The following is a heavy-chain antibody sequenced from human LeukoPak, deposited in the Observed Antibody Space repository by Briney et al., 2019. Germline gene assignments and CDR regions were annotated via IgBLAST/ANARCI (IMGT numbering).Heavy chain of an antibody. J-gene: IGHJ4*02. V-gene: IGHV3-23*01. D-gene: IGHD4-17*01. CDR3: AKDRYGDYGSDY. CDR2: ISGSGGST. Sequence: GGSLRLSCSASGFTFSTYAMSWVRQAPGKGLEWVSAISGSGGSTKYADSVKGRFTISRDNSKNTLYLQMNSLRAEDTAVYYCAKDRYGDYGSDYWGQGTLVTVSS. CDR1: GFTFSTYA.